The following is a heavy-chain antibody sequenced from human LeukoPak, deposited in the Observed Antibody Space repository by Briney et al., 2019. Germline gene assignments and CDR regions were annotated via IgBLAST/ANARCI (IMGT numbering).Heavy chain of an antibody. CDR1: GGSISSYY. V-gene: IGHV4-4*07. CDR3: ARGTRLLLYYYYMDV. D-gene: IGHD3-22*01. CDR2: IYTSGST. Sequence: PSETLSLTCTVSGGSISSYYWSWVRQPAGKGLEWIGRIYTSGSTNCNPSLKSRVTMSVDTSKNQFSLKLSSVTAADTAVYYCARGTRLLLYYYYMDVWGKGTTVTVSS. J-gene: IGHJ6*03.